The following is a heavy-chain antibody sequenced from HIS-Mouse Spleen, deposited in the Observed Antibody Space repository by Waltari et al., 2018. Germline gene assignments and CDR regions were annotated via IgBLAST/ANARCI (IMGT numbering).Heavy chain of an antibody. Sequence: QLQLQESGPGPMKPSETLSPTCTVSGGSISSSSYYWGWIRQPPGKGLEWIGSIYYSGSTYYNPSLKSRVTISVDTSKNQFSLKLSSVTAADTAVYYCAREIPYSSSWYDWYFDLWGRGTLVTVSS. D-gene: IGHD6-13*01. CDR1: GGSISSSSYY. V-gene: IGHV4-39*07. CDR2: IYYSGST. J-gene: IGHJ2*01. CDR3: AREIPYSSSWYDWYFDL.